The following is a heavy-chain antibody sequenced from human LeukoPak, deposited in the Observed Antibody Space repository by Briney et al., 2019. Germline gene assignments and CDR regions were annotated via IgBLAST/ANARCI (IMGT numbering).Heavy chain of an antibody. D-gene: IGHD5-12*01. CDR3: ARDRHSGYDFRQSYYFDY. CDR1: GFTFSTYA. Sequence: GGSLRLSCAASGFTFSTYAMTWVRQAPGKGLEWVAVISYDGSNKYYADSVKGRFTISRDNSKNTLYLQMNSLRAEDTAVYYCARDRHSGYDFRQSYYFDYWGQGTLVTVSS. J-gene: IGHJ4*02. V-gene: IGHV3-30*04. CDR2: ISYDGSNK.